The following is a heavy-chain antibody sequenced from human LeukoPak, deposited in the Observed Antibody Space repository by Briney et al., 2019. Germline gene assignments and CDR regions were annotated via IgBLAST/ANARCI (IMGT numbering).Heavy chain of an antibody. CDR2: ISGSGGST. J-gene: IGHJ1*01. V-gene: IGHV3-23*01. CDR1: GFTFSSYA. D-gene: IGHD3-22*01. CDR3: AKGDSSGYYYDLGEYFQH. Sequence: LAGGSLRLSCAASGFTFSSYAMSWVRQAPGKGLEWVSAISGSGGSTYYADSVKGRFTISRDNSKNTQYLQMNSLRAEDTAVYYCAKGDSSGYYYDLGEYFQHWGQGTLVTVSS.